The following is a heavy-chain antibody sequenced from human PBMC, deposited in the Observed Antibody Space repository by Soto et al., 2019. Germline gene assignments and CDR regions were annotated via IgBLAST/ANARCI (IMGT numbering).Heavy chain of an antibody. V-gene: IGHV3-30-3*01. CDR3: ARRRVLDY. CDR2: SSYDGNNK. J-gene: IGHJ4*02. CDR1: GFTFSSHT. Sequence: QVQLVESGGGVVQPGRSLRLSCAASGFTFSSHTMHWVRQAPGKGLEWVAVSSYDGNNKYYADSVKGRFTISRDNSKNTLHPQLNSLRAEDTAVYYCARRRVLDYWGQGTLVTVSS.